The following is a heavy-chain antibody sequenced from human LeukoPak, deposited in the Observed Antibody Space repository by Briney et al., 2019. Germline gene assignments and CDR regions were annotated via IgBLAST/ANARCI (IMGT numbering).Heavy chain of an antibody. CDR1: GFTFSVYM. J-gene: IGHJ4*02. Sequence: GGSLRLSCTASGFTFSVYMMKWVRQAPGKGLEWVSSISTSSSHISYADSLKGRFTASRDNAKNSLYLQMNNLRAEDTAVYYCARDDNWNDKPFDLWGPGTLVTVSS. V-gene: IGHV3-21*01. CDR3: ARDDNWNDKPFDL. D-gene: IGHD1-20*01. CDR2: ISTSSSHI.